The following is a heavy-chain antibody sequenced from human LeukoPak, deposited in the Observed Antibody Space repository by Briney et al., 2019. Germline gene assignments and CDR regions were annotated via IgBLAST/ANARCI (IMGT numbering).Heavy chain of an antibody. CDR3: AHRDILTGCQVFDF. V-gene: IGHV2-5*02. CDR2: IYWDDDK. CDR1: GFSLSTSGVG. J-gene: IGHJ4*02. Sequence: ESGPTLVKPTQTLTLTCTFSGFSLSTSGVGVGWIRQPPGKALEWLALIYWDDDKRYSPSLKSRLIITKDTSKNQVVLTMTNMDPVDTATYYCAHRDILTGCQVFDFWGQGTLVTVSS. D-gene: IGHD3-9*01.